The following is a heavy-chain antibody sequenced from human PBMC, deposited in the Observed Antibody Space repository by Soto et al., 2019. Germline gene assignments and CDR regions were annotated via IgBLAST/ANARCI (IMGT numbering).Heavy chain of an antibody. CDR1: GGTFSSYA. Sequence: QVQLVQSGAEVKKPGSSVKVSCKASGGTFSSYAISWVRQAPGQGLEWMGGLIPIFGTANYAQKFQGRVTITAEKSTGTAYMERSSLGSEDTAVYYGARKVVTAHVHDAFDIWGQGTMVTVSS. CDR3: ARKVVTAHVHDAFDI. D-gene: IGHD2-21*02. V-gene: IGHV1-69*06. J-gene: IGHJ3*02. CDR2: LIPIFGTA.